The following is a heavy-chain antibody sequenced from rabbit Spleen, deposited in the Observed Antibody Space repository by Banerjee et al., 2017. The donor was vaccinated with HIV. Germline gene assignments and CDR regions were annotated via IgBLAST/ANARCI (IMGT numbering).Heavy chain of an antibody. D-gene: IGHD1-1*01. CDR3: ARDSATSFSSYGMDL. V-gene: IGHV1S45*01. J-gene: IGHJ6*01. Sequence: QEQLEESGGGLVKPEGSLTLTCKASGFSFSYSDYMCWVRQPPGKGPEWIACIGAGVSYTTYYATWAKGRFTISKTSSTTVTLQMTSLTAADTATYFCARDSATSFSSYGMDLWGPGTLVTVS. CDR2: IGAGVSYTT. CDR1: GFSFSYSDY.